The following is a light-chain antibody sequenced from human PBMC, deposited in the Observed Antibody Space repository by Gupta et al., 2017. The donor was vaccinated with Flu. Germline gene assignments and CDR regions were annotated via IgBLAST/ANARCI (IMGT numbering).Light chain of an antibody. CDR2: HAS. V-gene: IGKV3-20*01. Sequence: EIVLTQSPGTLSLSPGERATLSCRASQSVSRSFLAWYQHKPAQAPRLLIYHASSRATGIPDRFSGSGSGTDFTLTISRVEPEDFAVYYCQQDDKAPGTFGQGTRIEIK. CDR1: QSVSRSF. J-gene: IGKJ5*01. CDR3: QQDDKAPGT.